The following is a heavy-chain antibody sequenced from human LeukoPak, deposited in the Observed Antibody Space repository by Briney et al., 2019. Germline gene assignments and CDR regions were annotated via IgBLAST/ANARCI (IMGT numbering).Heavy chain of an antibody. CDR3: AREARSGHFDY. CDR1: GFTFSSYG. D-gene: IGHD6-6*01. V-gene: IGHV3-33*01. Sequence: GGSLRLSCAASGFTFSSYGMHWVRQAPGKGLEWMAVIWYDGSNKYYADSVKGRFTISRDNSKNTLYLQMNSLRAEDTAVYYCAREARSGHFDYWGQGTLVTVSS. J-gene: IGHJ4*02. CDR2: IWYDGSNK.